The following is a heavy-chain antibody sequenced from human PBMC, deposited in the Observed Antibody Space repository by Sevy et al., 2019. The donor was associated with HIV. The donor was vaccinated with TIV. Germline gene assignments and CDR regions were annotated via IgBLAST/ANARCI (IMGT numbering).Heavy chain of an antibody. Sequence: GGSLRLSCAASGFTFSSYGMNWVRQAPGKGLEWVSYINAISSNIYYADSVKGWFTISRDNAENSLYLQMNSVRAEDTAVYYCARDLFSGGNAVYGYWGQGTLVTVSS. V-gene: IGHV3-21*01. D-gene: IGHD2-15*01. J-gene: IGHJ4*02. CDR2: INAISSNI. CDR3: ARDLFSGGNAVYGY. CDR1: GFTFSSYG.